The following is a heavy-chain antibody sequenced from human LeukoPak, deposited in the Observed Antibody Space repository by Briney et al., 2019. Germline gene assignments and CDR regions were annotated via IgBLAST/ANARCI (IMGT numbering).Heavy chain of an antibody. CDR1: RHTFTGYY. V-gene: IGHV1-2*02. D-gene: IGHD3-10*01. CDR2: INPNNGGT. Sequence: ASVKVSCTASRHTFTGYYMHCVRQAPGQGLEWMGWINPNNGGTNYPQKFRGRVTMTSDPSISTAFMQLSSLISDDAAVYYWASPDYYGSGSYQFGPGGQGALVIVSS. J-gene: IGHJ5*02. CDR3: ASPDYYGSGSYQFGP.